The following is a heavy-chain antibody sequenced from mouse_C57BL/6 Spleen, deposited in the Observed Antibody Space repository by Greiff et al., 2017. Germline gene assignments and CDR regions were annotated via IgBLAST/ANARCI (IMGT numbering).Heavy chain of an antibody. V-gene: IGHV1-82*01. CDR2: IYPGDGDT. Sequence: QVQLKESGPELVKPGASVKISCKASGYAFSSSWMNWVKQRPGKGLEWIGRIYPGDGDTNYNGKFKGKATLTADKSSSTAYMQLSSLTSEDSAVYFCAISYYGSRFAYWGQGTLVTVSA. J-gene: IGHJ3*01. CDR3: AISYYGSRFAY. D-gene: IGHD1-1*01. CDR1: GYAFSSSW.